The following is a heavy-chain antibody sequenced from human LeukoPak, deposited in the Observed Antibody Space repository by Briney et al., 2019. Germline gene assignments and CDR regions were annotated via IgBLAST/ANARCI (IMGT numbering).Heavy chain of an antibody. D-gene: IGHD1-26*01. Sequence: GRSLRLSCAASGFTFSSYAMHCVRQSPGKGLEWVAVISYDGSNKYYADSVKGRFTISRDNSKNTLYLQMNSLRAEDTAVYYCATDAYSGSYLDYWGQGTLVTVSS. V-gene: IGHV3-30-3*01. CDR2: ISYDGSNK. CDR1: GFTFSSYA. J-gene: IGHJ4*02. CDR3: ATDAYSGSYLDY.